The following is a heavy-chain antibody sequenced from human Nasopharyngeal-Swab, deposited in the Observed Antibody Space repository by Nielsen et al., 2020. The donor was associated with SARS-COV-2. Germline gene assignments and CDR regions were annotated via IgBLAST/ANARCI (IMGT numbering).Heavy chain of an antibody. D-gene: IGHD3-9*01. J-gene: IGHJ3*02. CDR3: ASLLRYFDWLLLSTPSDAFDI. V-gene: IGHV4-39*01. CDR2: IYYSGSP. Sequence: SETLSLTCTVSGGSISSSSYYWGWIRQPPGKGLEWIGSIYYSGSPYYNPSLKSRVTISVDTSKNQFSLKLSSVTAADTAVYYCASLLRYFDWLLLSTPSDAFDIWGQGTMVTVSS. CDR1: GGSISSSSYY.